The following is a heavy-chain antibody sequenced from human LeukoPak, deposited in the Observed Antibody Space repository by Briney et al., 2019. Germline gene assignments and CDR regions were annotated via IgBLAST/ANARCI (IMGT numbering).Heavy chain of an antibody. V-gene: IGHV3-11*01. CDR3: ARVSSSWYQDFDY. D-gene: IGHD6-13*01. CDR1: GFTFSDYY. J-gene: IGHJ4*02. CDR2: ISSSGSTI. Sequence: GGSLRLSCAASGFTFSDYYMSWIRQAPGKGLEWVSYISSSGSTIYYADSVKGRFTISRDNAKNSLYLQMNSLRAEDTAVYYCARVSSSWYQDFDYWGQGTLVTVSS.